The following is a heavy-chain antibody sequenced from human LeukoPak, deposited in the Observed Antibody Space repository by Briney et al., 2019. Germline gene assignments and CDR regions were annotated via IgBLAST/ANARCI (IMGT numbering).Heavy chain of an antibody. Sequence: ASVKVSCKASGGTFSSYAISWVRQAPGQGFEWMGRMNPNSGGTNYAQNFQGRVTMTRDTSISTAYVELSGLRSDDTAVYFCARTNYGDYTPLDYWGQGTLVTVSS. CDR1: GGTFSSYA. V-gene: IGHV1-2*06. J-gene: IGHJ4*02. CDR3: ARTNYGDYTPLDY. D-gene: IGHD4-17*01. CDR2: MNPNSGGT.